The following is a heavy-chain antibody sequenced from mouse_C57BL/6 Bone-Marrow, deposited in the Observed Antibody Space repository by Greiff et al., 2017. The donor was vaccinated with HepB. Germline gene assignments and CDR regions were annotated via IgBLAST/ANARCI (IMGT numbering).Heavy chain of an antibody. J-gene: IGHJ4*01. Sequence: QVQLQHPGAELVKPGASVKLSCKASGYTFTSYWMHWVKQRPGQGLEWIGMIHPNSGSTNYNEKFKSKATLTVDKSSSTAYMQLSSLTSEDSAVYSCESHYGPYAMYYWGQGTSVTVSS. D-gene: IGHD1-1*01. CDR2: IHPNSGST. V-gene: IGHV1-64*01. CDR1: GYTFTSYW. CDR3: ESHYGPYAMYY.